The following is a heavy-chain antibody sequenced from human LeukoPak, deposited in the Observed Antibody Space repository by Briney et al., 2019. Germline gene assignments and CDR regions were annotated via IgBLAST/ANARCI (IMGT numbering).Heavy chain of an antibody. Sequence: SGGSLRLSCATSGFTFSNAWMNWVRQAPGKGLEWVGRIRSNSDGGTIDYAAPVKGRFTLSRDDSKTTLYLQMNSLQTEDTAVYYCATDFYDSTWGQGTLVTVSS. CDR2: IRSNSDGGTI. CDR3: ATDFYDST. V-gene: IGHV3-15*07. D-gene: IGHD3-22*01. J-gene: IGHJ5*02. CDR1: GFTFSNAW.